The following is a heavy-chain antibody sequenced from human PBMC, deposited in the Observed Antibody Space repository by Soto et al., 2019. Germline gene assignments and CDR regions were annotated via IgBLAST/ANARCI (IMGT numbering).Heavy chain of an antibody. CDR3: AWGVGATYDY. CDR1: GFTFSSYG. V-gene: IGHV3-30*03. Sequence: GGSLRLSCAASGFTFSSYGMHWVRQAPGKGLEWVAVISYDGSNKYYADSVKGRFTISRDNSKNTLYLQMNSLRAEDTAVYYCAWGVGATYDYCGQGTLLTVSS. CDR2: ISYDGSNK. D-gene: IGHD1-26*01. J-gene: IGHJ4*02.